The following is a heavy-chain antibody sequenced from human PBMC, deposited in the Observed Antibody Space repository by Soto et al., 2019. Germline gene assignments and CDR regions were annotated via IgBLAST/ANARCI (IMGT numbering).Heavy chain of an antibody. V-gene: IGHV3-23*01. Sequence: EVPLLESGGGLLQPGGSLRLSCAASGFTFSSYAMSWVRQAPGKGLEWVSGISGSGGSTYYADSVKGRFTISRDSSKNTLYLQMNSLRVEDTAVYYCAIGTTNRLYDFDYWGQGTLVTVSS. D-gene: IGHD1-1*01. CDR3: AIGTTNRLYDFDY. CDR2: ISGSGGST. CDR1: GFTFSSYA. J-gene: IGHJ4*02.